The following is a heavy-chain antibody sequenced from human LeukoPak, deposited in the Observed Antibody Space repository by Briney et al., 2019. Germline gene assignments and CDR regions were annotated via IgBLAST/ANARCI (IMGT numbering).Heavy chain of an antibody. CDR3: AKVLGAWELLRSALDY. J-gene: IGHJ4*02. V-gene: IGHV3-23*01. CDR2: ISGSGGST. CDR1: GFTFSSYA. Sequence: GGSLRLSCAASGFTFSSYAMSWVRQAPGKGLEWVSAISGSGGSTYYADSVKGLFTISRDNSKNTLYLQMNSLRAEDTAVYYCAKVLGAWELLRSALDYWGQGTLVTVSS. D-gene: IGHD1-26*01.